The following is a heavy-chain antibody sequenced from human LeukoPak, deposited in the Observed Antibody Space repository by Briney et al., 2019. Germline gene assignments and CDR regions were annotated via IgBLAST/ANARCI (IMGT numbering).Heavy chain of an antibody. CDR2: MDPNSGNT. CDR1: GYTFTSYD. V-gene: IGHV1-8*01. J-gene: IGHJ4*02. CDR3: ARTGGYDHFDY. D-gene: IGHD5-12*01. Sequence: ASVKVSCKASGYTFTSYDINWVRQATGQGLEWMGWMDPNSGNTGYAQKFQGRVTMTRNTSVGTAYMELSSLRSEDTAVYYCARTGGYDHFDYWGQGTLVTVSS.